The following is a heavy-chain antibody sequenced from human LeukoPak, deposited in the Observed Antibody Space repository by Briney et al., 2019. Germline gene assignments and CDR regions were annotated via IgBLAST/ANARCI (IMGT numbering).Heavy chain of an antibody. J-gene: IGHJ4*02. CDR3: VRSSTYHLFDD. CDR2: MYYSGST. V-gene: IGHV4-59*08. CDR1: GGSISSYY. Sequence: SETLSLTCTVSGGSISSYYWSWIRQPPGKGLEWIGYMYYSGSTNYNPSLKSRVTISVDMSKNQFSLKLSSVTAADTAVYYCVRSSTYHLFDDWGQGTLVTVSS. D-gene: IGHD2-15*01.